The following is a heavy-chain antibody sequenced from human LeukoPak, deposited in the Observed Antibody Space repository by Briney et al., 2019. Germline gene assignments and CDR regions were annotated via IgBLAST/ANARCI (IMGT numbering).Heavy chain of an antibody. CDR3: ARDLPYCSGGSCYGYFDY. V-gene: IGHV6-1*01. D-gene: IGHD2-15*01. CDR2: TYYRSKWYN. CDR1: GDSVSSNSAA. Sequence: SQTLSLTCAISGDSVSSNSAAWSWIRLSPSRGLEWLGRTYYRSKWYNDYATSVKSRITINPDTSKNQFSLQLNSVTPEDTAVYYCARDLPYCSGGSCYGYFDYWGQGTLVTVSS. J-gene: IGHJ4*02.